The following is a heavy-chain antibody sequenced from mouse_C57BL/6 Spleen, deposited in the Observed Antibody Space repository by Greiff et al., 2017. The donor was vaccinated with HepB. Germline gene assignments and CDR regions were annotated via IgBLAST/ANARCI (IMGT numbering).Heavy chain of an antibody. CDR1: GYAFSSYW. Sequence: VQRVESGAELVKPGASVKISCKASGYAFSSYWMNWVKQRPGKGLEWIGQIYPGDGDTNYNGKFKGKATLTADKSSSTAYMQLSSLTSEDSAVYFCARSDSSGYDYAMDYWGQGTSVTVSS. J-gene: IGHJ4*01. CDR3: ARSDSSGYDYAMDY. V-gene: IGHV1-80*01. D-gene: IGHD3-2*02. CDR2: IYPGDGDT.